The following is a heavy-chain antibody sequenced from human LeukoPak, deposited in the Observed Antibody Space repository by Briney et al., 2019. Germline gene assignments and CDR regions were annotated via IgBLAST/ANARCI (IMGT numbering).Heavy chain of an antibody. CDR1: GYTFTSYA. CDR3: ARATSSGWSLYYFDY. J-gene: IGHJ4*02. Sequence: GASVKVSCKASGYTFTSYAMHWERQAPGQRLEWMGWINAGNGNTKYSQKFQGRVTITRDTSASTAYMELSSLRSEDTAVYYCARATSSGWSLYYFDYWGQGTLVTVSS. V-gene: IGHV1-3*01. D-gene: IGHD6-19*01. CDR2: INAGNGNT.